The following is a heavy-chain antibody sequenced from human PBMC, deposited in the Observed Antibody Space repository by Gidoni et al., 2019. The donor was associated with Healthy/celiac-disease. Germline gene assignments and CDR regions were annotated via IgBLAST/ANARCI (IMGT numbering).Heavy chain of an antibody. CDR3: ARAVGGIAVAGTWVEFPETDAFDI. Sequence: EVQLVASGGGLVQPGGSLRLSCAASGFTFSSYWLSWVRQAPGKGLEWVANIKKDGSEKYYVDSVKGRFTISRSNAKNSLYLQMNSLRAEDTAVYYCARAVGGIAVAGTWVEFPETDAFDIWGQGTMVTVSS. CDR2: IKKDGSEK. CDR1: GFTFSSYW. J-gene: IGHJ3*02. V-gene: IGHV3-7*01. D-gene: IGHD6-19*01.